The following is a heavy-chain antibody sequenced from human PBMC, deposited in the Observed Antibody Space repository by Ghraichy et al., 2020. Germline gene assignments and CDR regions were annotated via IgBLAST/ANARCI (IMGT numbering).Heavy chain of an antibody. CDR1: GFTFSSYG. V-gene: IGHV3-30*03. CDR3: AAGFEYGSRTSCHYYYYGMDV. CDR2: ISYDGSNK. D-gene: IGHD2-2*01. Sequence: GGSLRLSCAASGFTFSSYGMHWVRQAPGKGLEWVAVISYDGSNKYYADSVKGRFTISRNNSKNTLYLQMNSLRAEDTAVYYCAAGFEYGSRTSCHYYYYGMDVWGQGTTVTVSS. J-gene: IGHJ6*02.